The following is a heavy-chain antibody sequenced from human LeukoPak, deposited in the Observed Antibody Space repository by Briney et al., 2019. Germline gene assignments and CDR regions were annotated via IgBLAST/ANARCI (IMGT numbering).Heavy chain of an antibody. CDR1: GGSIRSYY. Sequence: KASETLSLTCTVSGGSIRSYYWNWIRQPPGKGLEWIGYIYYSGSTNYSPSLKSRVTISVDTSKNQISLKLSSVTAADTALYYCARQAHPDQLLDWFDPWGQGTLVTVSS. V-gene: IGHV4-59*08. CDR3: ARQAHPDQLLDWFDP. J-gene: IGHJ5*02. CDR2: IYYSGST. D-gene: IGHD2-2*01.